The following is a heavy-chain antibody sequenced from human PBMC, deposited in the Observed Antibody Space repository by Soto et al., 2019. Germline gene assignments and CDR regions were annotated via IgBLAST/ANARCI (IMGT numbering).Heavy chain of an antibody. CDR2: FIPVYRTL. CDR3: ATGVIWIGYFTVDS. CDR1: GGSFGNSA. J-gene: IGHJ4*02. D-gene: IGHD3-3*01. V-gene: IGHV1-69*01. Sequence: QVLLVQSGAEVKKPGSSVKISCKASGGSFGNSAINWVRQTPGQGVEWLGGFIPVYRTLNYAQKFQGRVTITADESTGTAYMTLNSLASNDTAVYYCATGVIWIGYFTVDSWGQGTRVTVSS.